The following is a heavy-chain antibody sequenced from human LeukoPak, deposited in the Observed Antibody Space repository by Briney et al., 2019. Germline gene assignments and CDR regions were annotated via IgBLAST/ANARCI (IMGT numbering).Heavy chain of an antibody. J-gene: IGHJ4*02. Sequence: SQTLSLTCAISGDSVSSNSAAWNWIRQSPSRGLEWLGRTYYRSKWYNDYAVSVKSRITINPDTSKNQFSLQLNSVTPEDTAVYYCARVGDTNCSGGSCFFFGYWGQGTLVTVSS. CDR2: TYYRSKWYN. D-gene: IGHD2-15*01. CDR3: ARVGDTNCSGGSCFFFGY. V-gene: IGHV6-1*01. CDR1: GDSVSSNSAA.